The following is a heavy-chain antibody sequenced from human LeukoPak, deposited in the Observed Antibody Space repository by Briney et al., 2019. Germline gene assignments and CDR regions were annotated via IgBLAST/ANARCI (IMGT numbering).Heavy chain of an antibody. J-gene: IGHJ4*02. V-gene: IGHV3-64D*06. CDR2: ISSNGGST. Sequence: PGGSLRLSCSAAGFTFSRYAMQWVRQAPGKGLEYVSAISSNGGSTYNADSVKGRFTISRDNSKNTLYLQMSSLRAEDTAVYYCVKHSNDYDILTGYYTFYFDYWGQGTLVTVSS. CDR3: VKHSNDYDILTGYYTFYFDY. D-gene: IGHD3-9*01. CDR1: GFTFSRYA.